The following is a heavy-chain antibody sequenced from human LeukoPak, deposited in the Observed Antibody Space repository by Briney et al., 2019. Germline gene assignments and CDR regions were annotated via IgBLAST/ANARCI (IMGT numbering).Heavy chain of an antibody. Sequence: GGSLRLSCAASGFTFSSYSMNWVRQAPGRGLEWVSAISGSGGSTYYADSVKGRFTISRDNSKNTLYLQMNSLRAEDTAVYYCAKGGQWLVLSPLYFDLWGRGTLVTVSS. CDR3: AKGGQWLVLSPLYFDL. CDR1: GFTFSSYS. V-gene: IGHV3-23*01. D-gene: IGHD6-19*01. CDR2: ISGSGGST. J-gene: IGHJ2*01.